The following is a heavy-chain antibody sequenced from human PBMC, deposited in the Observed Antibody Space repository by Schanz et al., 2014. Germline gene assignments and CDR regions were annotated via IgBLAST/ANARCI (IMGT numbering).Heavy chain of an antibody. Sequence: VQLLESGGGVVQPGGSLRLSCAASGFTFRDFGLHWVRQAPGKGLEWVSSISSTSTYLYYADSVKGRFTISRDSARNSRYLQMSSLRAEDTAVYYCARGTPFLCDYWGQGTLVTVSS. V-gene: IGHV3-21*02. CDR3: ARGTPFLCDY. D-gene: IGHD3-16*01. CDR2: ISSTSTYL. J-gene: IGHJ4*02. CDR1: GFTFRDFG.